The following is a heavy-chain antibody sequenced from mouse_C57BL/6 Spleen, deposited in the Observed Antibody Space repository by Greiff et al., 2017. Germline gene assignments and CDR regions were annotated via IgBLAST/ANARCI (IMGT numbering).Heavy chain of an antibody. V-gene: IGHV3-6*01. D-gene: IGHD1-1*01. J-gene: IGHJ1*03. CDR1: GYSITSGYY. CDR3: AREYGSSPDWYFDV. Sequence: ESGPGLVKPSQSLSLTCSVTGYSITSGYYWNWIRQFPGNKLEWMGYISYDGSNNYNPSLKNRISITRDTSKNQFFLKLNSVTTEDTATYYCAREYGSSPDWYFDVWGTGTTVTVSS. CDR2: ISYDGSN.